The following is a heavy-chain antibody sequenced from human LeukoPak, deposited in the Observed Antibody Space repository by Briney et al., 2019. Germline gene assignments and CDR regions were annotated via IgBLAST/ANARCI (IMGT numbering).Heavy chain of an antibody. CDR3: VKGLLLWFGELYPYYFDY. Sequence: GGSLRLSCAASGFTFSSYAMHWVRQAPGKGLEYVSAISSNGGTTYYADSVKGRFTISRDNSKNTLYLQMSSLRAEDTAVYYCVKGLLLWFGELYPYYFDYWGQGTLVTVSS. J-gene: IGHJ4*02. CDR1: GFTFSSYA. D-gene: IGHD3-10*01. CDR2: ISSNGGTT. V-gene: IGHV3-64D*06.